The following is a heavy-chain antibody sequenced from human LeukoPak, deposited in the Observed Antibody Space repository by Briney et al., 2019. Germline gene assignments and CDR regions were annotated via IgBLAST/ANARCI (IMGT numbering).Heavy chain of an antibody. CDR3: ARGDGYNYSFDY. Sequence: SVKVSCKASGYTFTGYYMHWVRQAPGQGLEWMGRIIPILGIANYAQKFQGRVTITADKSTSTAYMELSSLRSEDTAVYYCARGDGYNYSFDYWGQGTLVTVSS. J-gene: IGHJ4*02. V-gene: IGHV1-69*02. CDR2: IIPILGIA. CDR1: GYTFTGYY. D-gene: IGHD5-12*01.